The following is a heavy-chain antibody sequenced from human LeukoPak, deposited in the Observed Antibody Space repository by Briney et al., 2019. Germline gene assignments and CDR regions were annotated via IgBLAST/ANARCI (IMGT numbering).Heavy chain of an antibody. Sequence: PGGSLRLSCTASGFNFGSDAMHWVRQAPGKGLEWVAFIWYDGSNDHYADSVKGRFTISRDNSKNTVCLQMNSLRVEDTAVYYCARVSSGGTGGSCYKPNDNWGQGTLVTVSS. D-gene: IGHD2-15*01. CDR2: IWYDGSND. V-gene: IGHV3-33*01. CDR3: ARVSSGGTGGSCYKPNDN. J-gene: IGHJ4*02. CDR1: GFNFGSDA.